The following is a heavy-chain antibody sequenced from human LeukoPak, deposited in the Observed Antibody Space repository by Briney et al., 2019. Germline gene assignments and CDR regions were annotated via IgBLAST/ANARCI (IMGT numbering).Heavy chain of an antibody. CDR2: IIPIFGTA. CDR3: AREMGWQPLGPHDAFDI. D-gene: IGHD5-24*01. CDR1: GGTFSSYA. V-gene: IGHV1-69*01. Sequence: ASVKVSCKASGGTFSSYAISWVRQAPGQGLEWMGGIIPIFGTANYAQKFQGRVTITADESTSTAYMELSSLRSEDTAVYYCAREMGWQPLGPHDAFDIWGQGTMVTVSS. J-gene: IGHJ3*02.